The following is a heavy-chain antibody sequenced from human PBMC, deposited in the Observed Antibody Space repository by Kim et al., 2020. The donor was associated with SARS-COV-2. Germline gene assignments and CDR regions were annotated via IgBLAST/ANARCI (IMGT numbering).Heavy chain of an antibody. Sequence: SETLSLTCTVSGGSISSYYWSWIRQPPGKGLEWIGYIYYSGSTNYNPSLKSRVTISVDTSKNQFSLKLSSVTAADTAVYYCASMLRNWFDPWGQGTLVTV. CDR3: ASMLRNWFDP. J-gene: IGHJ5*02. CDR1: GGSISSYY. CDR2: IYYSGST. V-gene: IGHV4-59*01. D-gene: IGHD3-10*02.